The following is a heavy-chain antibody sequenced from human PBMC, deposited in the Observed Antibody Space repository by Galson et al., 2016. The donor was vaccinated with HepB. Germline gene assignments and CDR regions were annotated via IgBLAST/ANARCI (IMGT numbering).Heavy chain of an antibody. CDR2: VKSRLDGGTT. Sequence: SLRLSCAASGFTFSHAWMSWVRQAPGKGLEWVGRVKSRLDGGTTDYAAPVKDRFTISRDDSKNTLYLQMNRLRIEDAAVYYCSPLPTGQQPYYFGYWGQGTLVTVSS. CDR1: GFTFSHAW. V-gene: IGHV3-15*01. CDR3: SPLPTGQQPYYFGY. J-gene: IGHJ4*02. D-gene: IGHD6-13*01.